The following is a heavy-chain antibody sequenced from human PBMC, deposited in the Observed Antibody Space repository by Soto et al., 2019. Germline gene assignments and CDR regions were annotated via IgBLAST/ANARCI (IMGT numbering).Heavy chain of an antibody. Sequence: WETLSLTCTVSRGYVNTFHWSWVRQPPGKGLEWIGSIYHSGSTYYNPSLKSRVTISVDTSKNQFSLKLSSVTAADTAVYYCARDAHIVLMVSPTDYGMDVWGQGTTVTVSS. D-gene: IGHD2-8*01. V-gene: IGHV4-38-2*02. CDR2: IYHSGST. CDR3: ARDAHIVLMVSPTDYGMDV. J-gene: IGHJ6*02. CDR1: RGYVNTFH.